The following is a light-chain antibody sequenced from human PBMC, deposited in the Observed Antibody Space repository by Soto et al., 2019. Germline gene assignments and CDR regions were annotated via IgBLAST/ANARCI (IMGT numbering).Light chain of an antibody. V-gene: IGKV1-5*03. Sequence: DIHMTQSPSTLSASVGDRVTITCRASQSISIWLAWYQQKPGKAPNLLIYKTSSLETGVPSRFIGSGSGTEFTLTISILQPDDFATYYCQHWNDYSWMFGQGTKVEV. J-gene: IGKJ1*01. CDR1: QSISIW. CDR2: KTS. CDR3: QHWNDYSWM.